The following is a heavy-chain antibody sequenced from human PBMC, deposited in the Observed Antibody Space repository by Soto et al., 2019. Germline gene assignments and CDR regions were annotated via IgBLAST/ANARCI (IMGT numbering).Heavy chain of an antibody. Sequence: PSETLSLTCNVSGVSISSGGYYWSWIRQHPGKGLEWIGYIYYNGNTYYNPSLESRTTISRDTSKDQFSLKVTSVSAADTAVYYCERGEPYGDFAYWGQGTLVTVSS. V-gene: IGHV4-31*03. D-gene: IGHD3-16*01. CDR3: ERGEPYGDFAY. J-gene: IGHJ4*02. CDR2: IYYNGNT. CDR1: GVSISSGGYY.